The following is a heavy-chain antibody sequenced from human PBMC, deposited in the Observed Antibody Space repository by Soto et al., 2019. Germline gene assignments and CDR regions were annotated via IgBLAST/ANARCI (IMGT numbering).Heavy chain of an antibody. CDR3: AREYYDILTGLPYGMDV. Sequence: QVQLVESGGGVVQPGRSLRLSCAASGFTFSSYAMHWVRQAPGKGLEWVAVISYDGSNKYYADSGKGRFTISRDNSKNTLYLQMNSLRAEDTAVYYCAREYYDILTGLPYGMDVWGQGTTVTVSS. J-gene: IGHJ6*02. CDR1: GFTFSSYA. D-gene: IGHD3-9*01. CDR2: ISYDGSNK. V-gene: IGHV3-30-3*01.